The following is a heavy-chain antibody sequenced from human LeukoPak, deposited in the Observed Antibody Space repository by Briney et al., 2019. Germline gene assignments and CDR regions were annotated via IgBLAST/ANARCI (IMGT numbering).Heavy chain of an antibody. CDR1: GGSIRRYY. V-gene: IGHV4-4*07. J-gene: IGHJ6*03. CDR3: ARSPYSSGPYYYYYMDV. Sequence: SETLSLTCTVSGGSIRRYYWNWIRQPAGKGLEWIGHIYTSGTTNYNPSLKSRVTMSLDTSKNQFSLKVSSVTAADTALYYCARSPYSSGPYYYYYMDVWGKGTTVTISS. D-gene: IGHD6-19*01. CDR2: IYTSGTT.